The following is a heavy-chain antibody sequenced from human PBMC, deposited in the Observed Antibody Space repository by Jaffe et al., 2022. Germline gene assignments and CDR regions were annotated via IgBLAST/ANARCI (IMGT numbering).Heavy chain of an antibody. J-gene: IGHJ4*02. CDR3: ARVMITFGGVIGAFDS. D-gene: IGHD3-16*02. CDR1: GFTFSSYA. V-gene: IGHV3-64*07. CDR2: ISSYGGST. Sequence: EVQLVESGGGLVQPGGSLRLSCAASGFTFSSYAMHWVRQAPGKGLEYVSAISSYGGSTYYADSVKGRFTISRDNSKNTLYLQMGSLRAEDMAVYYCARVMITFGGVIGAFDSWGQGTLVTVSS.